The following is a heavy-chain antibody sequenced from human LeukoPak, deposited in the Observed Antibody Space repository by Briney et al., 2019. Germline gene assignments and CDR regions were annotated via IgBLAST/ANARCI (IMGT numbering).Heavy chain of an antibody. V-gene: IGHV3-21*01. CDR2: ISSSSSYI. Sequence: GGSLRLSCAASGFTFSSYSMNWVRQAPGKGLEWVSSISSSSSYIYYADSVKGRFTISRDNAKNSLYLQTNSLRAEDTAVYYCAREAGKYDSSGYYWDYYFYYYMDVWGKGTTVTVSS. CDR3: AREAGKYDSSGYYWDYYFYYYMDV. D-gene: IGHD3-22*01. CDR1: GFTFSSYS. J-gene: IGHJ6*03.